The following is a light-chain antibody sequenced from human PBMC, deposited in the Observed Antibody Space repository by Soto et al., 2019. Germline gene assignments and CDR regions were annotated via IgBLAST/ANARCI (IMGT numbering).Light chain of an antibody. CDR3: QQRSNWPWT. J-gene: IGKJ1*01. CDR2: DAS. CDR1: QSVSNNY. Sequence: EIVLTQSPGTLSLSPGERATLSCRASQSVSNNYLAWYQHKPVQAPRLLIHDASNRATGIPARFSGSGSGTDFTLTISSLEPEDFAVYYCQQRSNWPWTFGQGTKVDI. V-gene: IGKV3-11*01.